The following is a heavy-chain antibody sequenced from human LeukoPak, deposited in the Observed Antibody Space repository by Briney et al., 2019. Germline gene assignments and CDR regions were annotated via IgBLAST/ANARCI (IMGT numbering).Heavy chain of an antibody. V-gene: IGHV3-23*01. CDR1: GFTFSSYA. CDR2: ISCSGGST. D-gene: IGHD3-10*01. J-gene: IGHJ3*02. CDR3: AKGAYDSGRPSAFDI. Sequence: GGSLRLSCAASGFTFSSYAMSWVRQAPAKGLEWGSAISCSGGSTYYADSVKGRFTISRDNSKNTLHLQMNSLRAEDTAVYYCAKGAYDSGRPSAFDIWGQGTMVTVSS.